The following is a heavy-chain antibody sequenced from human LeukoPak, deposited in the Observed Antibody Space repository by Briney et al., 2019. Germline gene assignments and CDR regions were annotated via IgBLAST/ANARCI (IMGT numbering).Heavy chain of an antibody. J-gene: IGHJ4*02. CDR3: ATGETGSTLGGY. CDR2: IYDNGNT. Sequence: PSETLSLTCTVPGGPLSAYYWTWIRQPPGKGLEWIGYIYDNGNTNYNPSLKSRVTISVDTSKNQFSLKLTSVTAADTAVYYCATGETGSTLGGYWGQGTLVTVSS. CDR1: GGPLSAYY. D-gene: IGHD1-1*01. V-gene: IGHV4-59*01.